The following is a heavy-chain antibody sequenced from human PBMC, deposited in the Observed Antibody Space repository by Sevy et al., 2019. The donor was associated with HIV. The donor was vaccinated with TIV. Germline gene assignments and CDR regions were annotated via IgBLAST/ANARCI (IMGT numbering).Heavy chain of an antibody. CDR1: GFTFSSYG. Sequence: GGSLRLSCAASGFTFSSYGMHWVRRAPGKGLEWVADRSYDGSNKDYADSVKGRFTISRDNSKNTLYLQMNSLRAEDTAVYYCVLGAMVRGVIITGFLDYWGQGTLVTVSS. CDR3: VLGAMVRGVIITGFLDY. V-gene: IGHV3-30*03. D-gene: IGHD3-10*01. J-gene: IGHJ4*02. CDR2: RSYDGSNK.